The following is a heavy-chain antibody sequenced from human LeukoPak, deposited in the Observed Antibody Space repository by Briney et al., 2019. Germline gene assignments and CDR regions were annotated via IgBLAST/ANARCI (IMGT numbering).Heavy chain of an antibody. J-gene: IGHJ4*02. D-gene: IGHD2-15*01. CDR2: ISSSSSYI. Sequence: GGSLRLSCAASGFTFSSYSMNWVRQAPGKGLEWVSSISSSSSYIYYADSVKGRFTISRDNAKSSLYLQMNSLRAEDTAVYYCARDSGGSYSPPDYWGQGTLVTVSS. CDR1: GFTFSSYS. CDR3: ARDSGGSYSPPDY. V-gene: IGHV3-21*01.